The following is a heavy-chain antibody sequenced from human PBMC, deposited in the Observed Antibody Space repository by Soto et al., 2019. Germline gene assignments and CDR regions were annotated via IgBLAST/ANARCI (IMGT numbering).Heavy chain of an antibody. D-gene: IGHD3-3*01. J-gene: IGHJ6*03. V-gene: IGHV3-23*01. CDR1: GFTFSSYA. CDR2: ISGSGGST. Sequence: GGSLRLSCAASGFTFSSYAMSWVRQAPGKGLEWVSAISGSGGSTYYADSVKGRFTISRDNSKNTLYLQMNSLRAEDTAVYYCVKGNLYYDFWSGPTHCNMDVWGRGATVTVSS. CDR3: VKGNLYYDFWSGPTHCNMDV.